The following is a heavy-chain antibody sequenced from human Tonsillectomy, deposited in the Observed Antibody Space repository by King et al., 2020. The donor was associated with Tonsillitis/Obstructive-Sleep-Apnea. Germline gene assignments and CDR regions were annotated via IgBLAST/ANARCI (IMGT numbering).Heavy chain of an antibody. Sequence: QLVQSGGGLVQPGGSLRLSCAASGFTFSSYDMHWVRQATGKGLEWVSTIGTAGDTYYLDSVKGRFTISRENAKNSLYLQMNSLRAGDTAVYYCARGAYVRLTRKYYYYYMDVWGKGTTVTASS. CDR3: ARGAYVRLTRKYYYYYMDV. CDR1: GFTFSSYD. D-gene: IGHD3-16*01. V-gene: IGHV3-13*04. CDR2: IGTAGDT. J-gene: IGHJ6*03.